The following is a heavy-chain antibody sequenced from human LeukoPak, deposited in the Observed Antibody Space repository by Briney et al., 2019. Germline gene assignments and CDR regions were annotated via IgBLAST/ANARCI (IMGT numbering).Heavy chain of an antibody. V-gene: IGHV3-7*01. D-gene: IGHD2-15*01. CDR2: IKQDGSEK. Sequence: GGSLRLSCAASGFIFSGFWMSWVRQAPGKGLEWVANIKQDGSEKYYVDSVKGRFTISRDNAKNSLYLQMNSLRADDTAVYFCARLGVAVAATLWSWGQGSLVTVSS. CDR3: ARLGVAVAATLWS. J-gene: IGHJ4*02. CDR1: GFIFSGFW.